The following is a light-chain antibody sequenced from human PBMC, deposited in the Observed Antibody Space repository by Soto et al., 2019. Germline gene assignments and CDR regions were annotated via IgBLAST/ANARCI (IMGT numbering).Light chain of an antibody. J-gene: IGKJ1*01. CDR1: QGIRND. V-gene: IGKV1-6*01. Sequence: IQMTHSPSTLSASVLDIFTITFRASQGIRNDLGWYQQKPGKAPKLLIYAASSLQSGVPSRFSGSGSGTDFTLTISSLQPEDFATYYCLQDYNYPRTFGQGTKVDIK. CDR3: LQDYNYPRT. CDR2: AAS.